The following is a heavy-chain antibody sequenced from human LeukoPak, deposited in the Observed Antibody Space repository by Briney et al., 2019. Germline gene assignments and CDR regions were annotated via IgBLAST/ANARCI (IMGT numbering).Heavy chain of an antibody. CDR2: INHSGST. D-gene: IGHD2-2*01. CDR1: GGSFSGYY. V-gene: IGHV4-34*01. J-gene: IGHJ3*02. Sequence: SETLSLTCAVYGGSFSGYYWSWIRQPPGKGLEWIGEINHSGSTNYNPSLKSRVTMSVDTSKNQFSLKLSSVTAADTAVYYCAREEPHIVVVPAATPNAFDIWGQGTMVTVSS. CDR3: AREEPHIVVVPAATPNAFDI.